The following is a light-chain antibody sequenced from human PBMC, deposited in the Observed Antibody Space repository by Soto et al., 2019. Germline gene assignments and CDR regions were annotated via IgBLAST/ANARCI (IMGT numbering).Light chain of an antibody. V-gene: IGKV1-5*03. Sequence: DNQMTQSPSTLSASVGDRVTITCRASQSIGSWLAWYKQTPGEAPNLLIYKASSLESGVPSRFSGSGSGTEFTLTISSLQPADFATYYCQQYNTYPSTFGQGTKLDVK. CDR1: QSIGSW. CDR2: KAS. J-gene: IGKJ2*01. CDR3: QQYNTYPST.